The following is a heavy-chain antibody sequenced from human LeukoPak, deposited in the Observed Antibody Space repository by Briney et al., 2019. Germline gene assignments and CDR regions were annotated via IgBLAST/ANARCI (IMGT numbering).Heavy chain of an antibody. V-gene: IGHV3-66*01. Sequence: GESLRLSCAASGFTVSSNYMSWVRQAPGKGLEWVSVIYSGGSTYYADSVKGRFTISRDNSKNTLYLQMNSLRAEDTAVYYCARFITGTFATAGNWFDPWGQGTLVTVPS. D-gene: IGHD1-7*01. CDR3: ARFITGTFATAGNWFDP. CDR2: IYSGGST. J-gene: IGHJ5*02. CDR1: GFTVSSNY.